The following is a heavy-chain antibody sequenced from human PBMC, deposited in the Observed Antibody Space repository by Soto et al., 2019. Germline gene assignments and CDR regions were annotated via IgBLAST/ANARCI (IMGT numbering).Heavy chain of an antibody. Sequence: EVHLVESGGDLVQPGGSLRLSCAASGFSFSSFSMNWVRQAPGKGLEWVSYISGGGTTTYYADSVKGRFTISRDDAKNSLHLQMNSLQAEDTAVYYCARLGDYGSGSYWRQGTLVTVSS. V-gene: IGHV3-48*04. CDR2: ISGGGTTT. D-gene: IGHD3-10*01. CDR1: GFSFSSFS. CDR3: ARLGDYGSGSY. J-gene: IGHJ4*02.